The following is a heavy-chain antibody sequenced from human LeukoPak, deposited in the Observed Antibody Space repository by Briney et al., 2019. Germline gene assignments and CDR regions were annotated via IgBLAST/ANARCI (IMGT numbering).Heavy chain of an antibody. D-gene: IGHD3-22*01. CDR1: GGSISSSSYY. CDR2: IYYSGST. Sequence: PSETLSLTCTVSGGSISSSSYYWGWIRQPPGKGLEWIGSIYYSGSTYYNPSLKSRVTISVDTSKNQFSLKLSSVTAADTAVYYCARGYYDSSVDYWGQGTLVTVSS. V-gene: IGHV4-39*07. CDR3: ARGYYDSSVDY. J-gene: IGHJ4*02.